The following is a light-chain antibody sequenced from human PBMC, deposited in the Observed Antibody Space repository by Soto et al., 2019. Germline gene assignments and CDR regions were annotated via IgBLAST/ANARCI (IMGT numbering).Light chain of an antibody. Sequence: EIVVTQSPATLSVSPGERATLSCRASQSVSSNLAWYQQKPGQAPSLLIYGASTRATGVTARFSGSGSGTEFTLTIRSLKSEDFALYFCQQYHSWPSFGGGTKVDIK. V-gene: IGKV3-15*01. CDR3: QQYHSWPS. J-gene: IGKJ4*01. CDR2: GAS. CDR1: QSVSSN.